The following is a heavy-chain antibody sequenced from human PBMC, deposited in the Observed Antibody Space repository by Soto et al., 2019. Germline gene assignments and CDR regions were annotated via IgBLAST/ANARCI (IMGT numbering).Heavy chain of an antibody. D-gene: IGHD3-3*01. CDR3: AKDPQHTGRITLFGVVIISYFDY. V-gene: IGHV3-23*01. J-gene: IGHJ4*02. Sequence: EVQLLESGGGLVQPGGSLRLSCAASGFTFSSYAMSWVRQAPGKGLEWVSAISGSGGSTYYADSVKGRFTISRDNSKNTLYLQMNSLRAEDTAIYYCAKDPQHTGRITLFGVVIISYFDYWGQGTLVTVSS. CDR1: GFTFSSYA. CDR2: ISGSGGST.